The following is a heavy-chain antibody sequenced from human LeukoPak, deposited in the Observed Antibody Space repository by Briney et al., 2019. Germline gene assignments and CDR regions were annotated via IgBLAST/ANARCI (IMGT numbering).Heavy chain of an antibody. J-gene: IGHJ4*02. Sequence: SETLSLTCAVYGGSFSGYYWSWIRQPPGKGLEWIGEINHSGSTNYNPSLKSRVTISVDTSKNQFSLKLSSVTAADTAVYYCAKGGSGSYAGFRSPYYFDYWGQGTLVTVSS. V-gene: IGHV4-34*01. CDR2: INHSGST. CDR3: AKGGSGSYAGFRSPYYFDY. D-gene: IGHD1-26*01. CDR1: GGSFSGYY.